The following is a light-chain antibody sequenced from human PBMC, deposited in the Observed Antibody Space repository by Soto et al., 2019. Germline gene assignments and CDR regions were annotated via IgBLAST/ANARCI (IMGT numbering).Light chain of an antibody. J-gene: IGKJ1*01. CDR1: QSINTY. V-gene: IGKV1-39*01. Sequence: DIQTTQSPPSLSASMGDRITIICRASQSINTYLNWYQQKPGNAPKLLIYAASSLQSGVPSRFSGNGSGTDFTLSISSLRPEDFATYYCQQSYRTPRTFGPGTKVDIK. CDR2: AAS. CDR3: QQSYRTPRT.